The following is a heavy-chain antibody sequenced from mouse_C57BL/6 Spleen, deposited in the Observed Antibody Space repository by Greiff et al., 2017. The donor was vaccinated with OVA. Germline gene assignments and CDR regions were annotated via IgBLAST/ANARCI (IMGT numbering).Heavy chain of an antibody. CDR1: GYSFTDYN. J-gene: IGHJ1*03. CDR2: INPNYGTT. CDR3: ARGIITTVVATRWYFDV. D-gene: IGHD1-1*01. Sequence: EVQLQQSGPELVKPGASVKISCKASGYSFTDYNMNWVKQSNGTSLEWIGVINPNYGTTSYNQKFKGKATLTVDQSSSTAYMQLNSLTSEDSAVYYCARGIITTVVATRWYFDVWGTGTTVTVSS. V-gene: IGHV1-39*01.